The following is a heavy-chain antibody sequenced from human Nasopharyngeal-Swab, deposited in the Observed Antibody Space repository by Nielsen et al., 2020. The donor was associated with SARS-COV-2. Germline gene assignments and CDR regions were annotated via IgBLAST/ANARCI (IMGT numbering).Heavy chain of an antibody. Sequence: GESLKISCATSGFTFITSDMNWVRQAPGKGLVWVSRINTDGSSTSYADSVKGRFTISRDNAKNTVYLQMNSLRAEDTAVYYCARGGYGNYYYYYYYMDVWGKGTTVTVSS. CDR1: GFTFITSD. CDR3: ARGGYGNYYYYYYYMDV. J-gene: IGHJ6*03. D-gene: IGHD4-23*01. V-gene: IGHV3-74*01. CDR2: INTDGSST.